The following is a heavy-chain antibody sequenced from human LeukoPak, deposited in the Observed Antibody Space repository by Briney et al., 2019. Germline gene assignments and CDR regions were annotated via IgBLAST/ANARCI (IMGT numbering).Heavy chain of an antibody. CDR2: ISSSSSYI. J-gene: IGHJ4*02. CDR1: GFTFSSYS. V-gene: IGHV3-21*01. CDR3: ARGLLRDGYTYTYSFDY. Sequence: PGGSLRLSCAASGFTFSSYSMNWVRQAPGKGLEWVSSISSSSSYIYYADSVKGRFTISRDNAKNSLYLQMNSLRAEDTAVYYCARGLLRDGYTYTYSFDYWGQGALVTVSS. D-gene: IGHD5-18*01.